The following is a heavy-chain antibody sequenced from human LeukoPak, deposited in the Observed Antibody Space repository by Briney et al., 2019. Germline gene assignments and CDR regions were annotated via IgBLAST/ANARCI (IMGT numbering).Heavy chain of an antibody. J-gene: IGHJ4*02. CDR1: GFSFSSYW. CDR3: AASTKHTAMVDY. V-gene: IGHV3-7*05. D-gene: IGHD5-18*01. CDR2: IKQDGSEE. Sequence: GGSLRLSCAASGFSFSSYWMSWVRPAPGKGLEWVANIKQDGSEEVYVDSVKGRFTISRDNAKNSLFLQMNTLRAEDTAVYYCAASTKHTAMVDYWGQGTLVTVSS.